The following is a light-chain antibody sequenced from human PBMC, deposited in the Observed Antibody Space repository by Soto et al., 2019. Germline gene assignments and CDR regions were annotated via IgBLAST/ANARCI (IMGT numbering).Light chain of an antibody. V-gene: IGKV1-33*01. CDR1: QSISTY. CDR3: QQYDNPWT. Sequence: DIQMTQSPSSVSASVGDRITITCRASQSISTYLHWYQQKPGKAPKLLIYDASNLETGVPSRFSGSGSGTDFTFTISSLQPEDIATYYCQQYDNPWTFGQGTKVDIK. CDR2: DAS. J-gene: IGKJ1*01.